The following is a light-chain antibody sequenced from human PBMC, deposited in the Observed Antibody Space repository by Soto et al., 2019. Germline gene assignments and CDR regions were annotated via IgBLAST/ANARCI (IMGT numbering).Light chain of an antibody. J-gene: IGKJ4*01. CDR3: QQYNSYPLT. CDR1: QDISNY. V-gene: IGKV1-16*01. CDR2: DAS. Sequence: DIQMTQSPSSLSASVVDRVTITCQASQDISNYLNWYQQKPGKAPKVLIHDASRLESGVPSRFSGSGSGTEFTLTIGSLQPDDFATYYCQQYNSYPLTFGGGTKVDIK.